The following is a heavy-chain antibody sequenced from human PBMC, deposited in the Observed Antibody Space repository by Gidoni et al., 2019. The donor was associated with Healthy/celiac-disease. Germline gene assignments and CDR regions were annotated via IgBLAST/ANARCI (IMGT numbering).Heavy chain of an antibody. CDR1: GGTFSGYA. J-gene: IGHJ6*02. CDR3: ARGWLEEKTYYYDGMDV. CDR2: IMPIFGTA. V-gene: IGHV1-69*01. D-gene: IGHD6-19*01. Sequence: QVHLVHSGSAVKTPGSSVKVSCMSSGGTFSGYAISWVRQAPGQGLEWMGGIMPIFGTANYEQKVQGRVKSTADESTSTGYMELSSLRYEDTAVYYCARGWLEEKTYYYDGMDVWGQGTTVTVSS.